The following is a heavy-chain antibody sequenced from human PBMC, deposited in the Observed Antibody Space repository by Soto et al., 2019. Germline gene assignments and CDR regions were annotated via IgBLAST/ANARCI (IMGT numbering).Heavy chain of an antibody. V-gene: IGHV5-51*03. D-gene: IGHD2-15*01. CDR2: IYPGDSDI. CDR3: AALHSSGGSCYHFYFEY. Sequence: EVQLVQSGAEVKKPGESLKISCKGSGYSFTNYWIGWVRQMPGRGLVWMGIIYPGDSDIRYSPSFQGQVTISADKSISTAYLPWSSLKASDTAMYYCAALHSSGGSCYHFYFEYWGQGTLVTVSS. CDR1: GYSFTNYW. J-gene: IGHJ4*02.